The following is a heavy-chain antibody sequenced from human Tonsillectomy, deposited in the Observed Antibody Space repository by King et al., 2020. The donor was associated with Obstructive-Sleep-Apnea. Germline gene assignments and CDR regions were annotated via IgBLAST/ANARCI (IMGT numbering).Heavy chain of an antibody. Sequence: VQLVESGGGVVQPGKSLRLSCAASGFTFSDHSMHWVRQAPGKGLEWLKIISADCRNKYYTDSVKGRFTISRDNSRNTLYLEMTSLRTEDTAVYYCARDPGFRGVASWYCDLWGRGAPVTVSS. J-gene: IGHJ2*01. V-gene: IGHV3-30*04. CDR2: ISADCRNK. D-gene: IGHD3-10*01. CDR1: GFTFSDHS. CDR3: ARDPGFRGVASWYCDL.